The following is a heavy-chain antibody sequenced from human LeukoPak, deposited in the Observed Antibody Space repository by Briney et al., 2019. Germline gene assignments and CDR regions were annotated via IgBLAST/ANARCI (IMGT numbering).Heavy chain of an antibody. J-gene: IGHJ5*02. V-gene: IGHV4-39*01. CDR3: ARFWFDP. CDR2: IYYSGST. Sequence: SETLSLTYFVSGGSISSSSYYWGWIRQPPGKGLEWIGSIYYSGSTYYNPSLKSRVTISVDTSKNQFSLKLSSVTAADTAVYYCARFWFDPWGQGTLVTVSS. CDR1: GGSISSSSYY.